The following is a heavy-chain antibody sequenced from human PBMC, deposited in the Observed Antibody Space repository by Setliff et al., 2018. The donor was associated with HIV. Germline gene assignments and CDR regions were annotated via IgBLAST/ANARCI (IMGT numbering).Heavy chain of an antibody. D-gene: IGHD7-27*01. Sequence: QPGGSLRLSCAASGFTLTSYSMTWVRQAPGKGLEWVSFISSSSSTIYYADSVKGRFTISRDNAKNSLDLQMNSLRAEDTAVYYCARGGLGYFYYYYMDVWGKGTTVTVSS. V-gene: IGHV3-48*01. J-gene: IGHJ6*03. CDR3: ARGGLGYFYYYYMDV. CDR2: ISSSSSTI. CDR1: GFTLTSYS.